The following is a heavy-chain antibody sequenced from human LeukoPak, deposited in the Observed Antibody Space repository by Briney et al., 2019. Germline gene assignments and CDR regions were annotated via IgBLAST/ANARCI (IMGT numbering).Heavy chain of an antibody. CDR3: ARDSGSFLDY. Sequence: SETLSLTCAVSGGSISSGGYSWSWIRQPPGKGLEWIGYIYHSGSTYYNPSLKSRVTISVDRSKNQFSLKLSSVTAADTAVYYRARDSGSFLDYWGQGTLVTVSS. J-gene: IGHJ4*02. CDR1: GGSISSGGYS. V-gene: IGHV4-30-2*01. CDR2: IYHSGST. D-gene: IGHD3-10*01.